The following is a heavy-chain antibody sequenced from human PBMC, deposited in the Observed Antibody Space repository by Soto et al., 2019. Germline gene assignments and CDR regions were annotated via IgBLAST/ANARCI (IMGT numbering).Heavy chain of an antibody. Sequence: QVQLVQSGAEVKKPGASVKVSCKASGYTFTSDGISWVRQAPGQGLEWMGWISAYNGNTNYAQKLQGRVTMTTDTSTSTAYMELRSLRSDDTAVYYCARDIAPYYDFWSGYYPGDYWGQGTLVTVSS. V-gene: IGHV1-18*01. D-gene: IGHD3-3*01. CDR2: ISAYNGNT. CDR1: GYTFTSDG. J-gene: IGHJ4*02. CDR3: ARDIAPYYDFWSGYYPGDY.